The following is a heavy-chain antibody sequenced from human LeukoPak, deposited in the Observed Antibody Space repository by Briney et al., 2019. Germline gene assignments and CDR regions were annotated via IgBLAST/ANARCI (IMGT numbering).Heavy chain of an antibody. Sequence: PGGSLRLSCAAAGFTFSDYYMSWIRQAPGKGLEWVSAISGSGGSTYYADSVKGRFTISRDNSKNTLYLQMSSLRAEDTAVYYCAKAGGSLWFGELLPSNLWDYFDYWGQGTLVTVSS. CDR3: AKAGGSLWFGELLPSNLWDYFDY. D-gene: IGHD3-10*01. CDR1: GFTFSDYY. J-gene: IGHJ4*02. V-gene: IGHV3-23*01. CDR2: ISGSGGST.